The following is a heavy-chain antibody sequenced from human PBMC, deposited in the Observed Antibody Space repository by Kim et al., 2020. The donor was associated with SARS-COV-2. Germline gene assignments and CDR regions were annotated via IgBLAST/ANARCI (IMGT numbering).Heavy chain of an antibody. CDR3: ARTRYHDFWTSYYGRPLDV. J-gene: IGHJ6*02. Sequence: SETLSLTCTVSGGSISSGGYYWSWIRQHPGKGLEWIGYMYYSESTYYNPSLKSRVTISVDTSKNQFSLKLSSVTAADTAVYYCARTRYHDFWTSYYGRPLDVWGQGTTVTVYS. V-gene: IGHV4-31*03. CDR1: GGSISSGGYY. D-gene: IGHD3-3*01. CDR2: MYYSEST.